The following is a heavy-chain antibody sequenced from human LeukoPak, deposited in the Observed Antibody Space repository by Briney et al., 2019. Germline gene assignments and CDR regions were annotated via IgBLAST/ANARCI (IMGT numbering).Heavy chain of an antibody. CDR1: GYSFFSNYW. V-gene: IGHV5-51*01. J-gene: IGHJ4*02. CDR2: LYPGDSDS. Sequence: GESPKISCKAYGYSFFSNYWIAWVRQMPGKGLEWMGILYPGDSDSRYSPSFQGQVTISADKSISTAYLQWSSLKASDTAMYYCARASRDGYNQNFDYWGQGTLVTVSS. D-gene: IGHD5-24*01. CDR3: ARASRDGYNQNFDY.